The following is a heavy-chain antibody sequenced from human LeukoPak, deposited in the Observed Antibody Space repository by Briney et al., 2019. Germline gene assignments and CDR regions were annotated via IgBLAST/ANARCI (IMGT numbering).Heavy chain of an antibody. CDR1: GFTFSSYS. D-gene: IGHD4/OR15-4a*01. V-gene: IGHV3-21*04. J-gene: IGHJ4*02. CDR3: ARRAGAYSHPYDY. Sequence: GGSLRLSCEGSGFTFSSYSMSWIRQAPGKGLEWVSSITSTDRNLDYADSVKGRFTISRDNSKNTLYLQMNSLRAEDTAVYYCARRAGAYSHPYDYWGQGTLVTVSS. CDR2: ITSTDRNL.